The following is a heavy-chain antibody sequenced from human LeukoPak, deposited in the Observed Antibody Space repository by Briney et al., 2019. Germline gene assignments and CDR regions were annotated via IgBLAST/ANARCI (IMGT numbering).Heavy chain of an antibody. CDR3: ASEGYSYGYVYDAFDI. CDR1: GYTFTDYY. Sequence: ASVKVSCKASGYTFTDYYMHWVRQAPGQGLEWMGWINPNSGGTNYAQKFQGRVTMTRDRSISTAYMELSRLRSDDTAVYYCASEGYSYGYVYDAFDIWGQGTMVTVSS. V-gene: IGHV1-2*02. CDR2: INPNSGGT. D-gene: IGHD5-18*01. J-gene: IGHJ3*02.